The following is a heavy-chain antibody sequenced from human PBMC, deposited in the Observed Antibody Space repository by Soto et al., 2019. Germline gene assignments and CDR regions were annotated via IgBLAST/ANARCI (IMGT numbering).Heavy chain of an antibody. D-gene: IGHD3-10*01. V-gene: IGHV3-53*01. Sequence: GGSLRLSCAASGFTVSSNYMSWVRQAPGKGLEWVSVIYSGGSTYYADSVKGRFTISRDNSKNTLYLQMNSLRAEDTAVYYCASGKGYGSGSYYNEGYWGQGTLVTVSS. CDR1: GFTVSSNY. CDR3: ASGKGYGSGSYYNEGY. J-gene: IGHJ4*02. CDR2: IYSGGST.